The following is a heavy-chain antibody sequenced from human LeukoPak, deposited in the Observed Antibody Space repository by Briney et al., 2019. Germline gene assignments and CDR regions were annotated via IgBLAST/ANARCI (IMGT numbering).Heavy chain of an antibody. CDR3: ARICGSTDCLIPD. J-gene: IGHJ4*02. Sequence: GGSLRLSCAASGFTFSRHWMHWVRQAPGKGLVWISRINSDASDTNYADFVKGRFTISRDNAKNTVYLQINSLRDEDTAVYYCARICGSTDCLIPDWGQGTLVTVSS. CDR2: INSDASDT. CDR1: GFTFSRHW. D-gene: IGHD2-2*01. V-gene: IGHV3-74*01.